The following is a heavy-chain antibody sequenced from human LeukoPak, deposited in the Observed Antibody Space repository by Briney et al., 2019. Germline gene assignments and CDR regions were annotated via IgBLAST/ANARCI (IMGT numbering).Heavy chain of an antibody. Sequence: SVKVSCKASGGTFSSYAISLVRQAPGQGLEWMGGIIPIFGTANYAQKFQGRVTITTDESTSTAYMELSSLRSEDTAVYYCARVGLSDSSGYTQGHDAFDIWGQGTMVTVSS. CDR2: IIPIFGTA. J-gene: IGHJ3*02. CDR3: ARVGLSDSSGYTQGHDAFDI. D-gene: IGHD3-22*01. V-gene: IGHV1-69*05. CDR1: GGTFSSYA.